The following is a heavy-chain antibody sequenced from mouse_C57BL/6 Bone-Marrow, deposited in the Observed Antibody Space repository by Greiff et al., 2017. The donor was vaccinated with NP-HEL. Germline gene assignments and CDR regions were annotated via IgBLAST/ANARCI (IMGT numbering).Heavy chain of an antibody. CDR3: ARNGYYGSSPAWFAY. D-gene: IGHD1-1*01. CDR2: IYPRDGST. V-gene: IGHV1-78*01. J-gene: IGHJ3*01. Sequence: QVQLQQSDAELVKPGASVKISCKVSGYTFTDHTIHWMKQRPEQGLEWIGYIYPRDGSTKYNEKFKGKATLTADKSSSTAYMQLNSLTSEDSAVYFCARNGYYGSSPAWFAYWGQGTLVTVSA. CDR1: GYTFTDHT.